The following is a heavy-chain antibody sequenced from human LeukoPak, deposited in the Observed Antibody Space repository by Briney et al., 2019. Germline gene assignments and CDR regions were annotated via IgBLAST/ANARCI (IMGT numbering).Heavy chain of an antibody. CDR1: GFTFSSYA. V-gene: IGHV3-7*01. J-gene: IGHJ4*02. CDR2: INQDGSEK. Sequence: GGSLRLSCAASGFTFSSYAMHWVRQAPGKGLEWVANINQDGSEKYYVDSLKGRFTISRDNAKNSLYLQLNNLRAEDTAVYYCARDKIVGATYFDYWGQGTLVTVSS. CDR3: ARDKIVGATYFDY. D-gene: IGHD1-26*01.